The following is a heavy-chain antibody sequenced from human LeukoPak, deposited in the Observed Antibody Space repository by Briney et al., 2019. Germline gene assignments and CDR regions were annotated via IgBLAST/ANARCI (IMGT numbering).Heavy chain of an antibody. J-gene: IGHJ4*02. CDR3: ARDRQYWEPLDY. CDR2: INLSGGST. Sequence: ASVKVSCKASGYTFTSYYMHWVRQAPGQGLEWMGIINLSGGSTSYAQKFQGRVTMTRDTSTSTVYMELSSLRAEDTAVYYCARDRQYWEPLDYWGQGTLVTVSS. CDR1: GYTFTSYY. D-gene: IGHD1-26*01. V-gene: IGHV1-46*01.